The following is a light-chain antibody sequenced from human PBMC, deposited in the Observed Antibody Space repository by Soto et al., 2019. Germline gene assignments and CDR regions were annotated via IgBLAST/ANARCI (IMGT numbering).Light chain of an antibody. V-gene: IGKV3-20*01. Sequence: EIVMTQSPATLSVSPGERATLSCRASQSVSSNLAWYQQKPGQAPRLLIYGASSRATGIPDRFSGSGSGTDFTLTINRVEPEDFAVYYCHHYGGSLPFGQGTKVDIK. CDR1: QSVSSN. J-gene: IGKJ1*01. CDR3: HHYGGSLP. CDR2: GAS.